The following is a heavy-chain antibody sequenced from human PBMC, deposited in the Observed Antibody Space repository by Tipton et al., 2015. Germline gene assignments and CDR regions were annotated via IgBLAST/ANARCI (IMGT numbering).Heavy chain of an antibody. CDR3: ARARGRHGGLFDS. D-gene: IGHD4-23*01. J-gene: IGHJ4*02. CDR2: IYYSGST. Sequence: TLSLTCTVSGGSISSYYWSWIRQPPGKGLEWIGNIYYSGSTNYNPSLKSRVTISVDTSKNQFSLKLSSVTAADTAVYYCARARGRHGGLFDSWGQGTLVTVSS. CDR1: GGSISSYY. V-gene: IGHV4-59*08.